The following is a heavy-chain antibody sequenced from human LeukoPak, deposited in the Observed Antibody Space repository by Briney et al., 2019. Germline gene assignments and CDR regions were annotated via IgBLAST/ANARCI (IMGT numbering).Heavy chain of an antibody. D-gene: IGHD2-21*02. CDR2: IKSKTDGGTT. V-gene: IGHV3-15*01. J-gene: IGHJ4*02. CDR3: TTAIVVVTARDDY. Sequence: GGSLRLSCAASGFTFSNAWMSWVRQAPGKGLEWVGRIKSKTDGGTTDYAAPVKGRFTISRDASRNTLYLQMNSLKTEDTAVYYCTTAIVVVTARDDYWGQGTLVTVSS. CDR1: GFTFSNAW.